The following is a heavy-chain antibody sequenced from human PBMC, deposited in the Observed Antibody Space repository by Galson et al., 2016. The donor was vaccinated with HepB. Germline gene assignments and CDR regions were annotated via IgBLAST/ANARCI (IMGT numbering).Heavy chain of an antibody. CDR2: IRQDGSEK. CDR3: AKLGVRLSTGGVDY. V-gene: IGHV3-7*03. D-gene: IGHD3-10*01. CDR1: GFTFTTYR. J-gene: IGHJ4*02. Sequence: SLRLSCAASGFTFTTYRMSWVRQAPGKGLEWVANIRQDGSEKYYVDSVRGRFTISRDDSKNMVYLQMNSLKADDTAVYYCAKLGVRLSTGGVDYWGQGILVTVSP.